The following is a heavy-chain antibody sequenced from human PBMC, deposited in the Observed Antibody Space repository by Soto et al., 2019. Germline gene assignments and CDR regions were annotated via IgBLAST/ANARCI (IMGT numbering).Heavy chain of an antibody. Sequence: GGSLRLSCAASGFTFSTYWMHWIRQVPGKGLEWVSRINSDASHTYYADSVKGRFTISRDNAKNTPHLEMNSLRAEDTAVYYCVRGGHCMATSCYGNWFDPWGQGTLVTVSS. D-gene: IGHD2-2*01. CDR3: VRGGHCMATSCYGNWFDP. CDR1: GFTFSTYW. CDR2: INSDASHT. J-gene: IGHJ5*02. V-gene: IGHV3-74*01.